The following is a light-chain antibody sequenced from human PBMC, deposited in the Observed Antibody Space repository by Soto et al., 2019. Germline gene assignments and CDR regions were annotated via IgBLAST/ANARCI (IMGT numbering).Light chain of an antibody. CDR2: EVY. CDR3: SSFAGSNNWV. Sequence: QSALTQPPSASGSPGQSVTISCTGTSSDVGGYKYVSWYRQHPGKAPKLILFEVYKRPSGVPDRFSGSKSGNTASLTVSGLQAEDEADYFCSSFAGSNNWVFGGGTKVTVL. J-gene: IGLJ3*02. V-gene: IGLV2-8*01. CDR1: SSDVGGYKY.